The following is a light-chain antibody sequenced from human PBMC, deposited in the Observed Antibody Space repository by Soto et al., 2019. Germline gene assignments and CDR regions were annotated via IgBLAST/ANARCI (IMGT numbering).Light chain of an antibody. V-gene: IGKV3-20*01. CDR1: QSISSNY. J-gene: IGKJ3*01. CDR2: HAS. CDR3: QHYCSTLFA. Sequence: EIVLTQSPGTLSLSPGERATLSCRASQSISSNYLAWYQQRPGQAPRLLIYHASSRATGIPDRFSGSGSGSDFTLTISRLEPEDSAVYYCQHYCSTLFAFGPGTKVEIK.